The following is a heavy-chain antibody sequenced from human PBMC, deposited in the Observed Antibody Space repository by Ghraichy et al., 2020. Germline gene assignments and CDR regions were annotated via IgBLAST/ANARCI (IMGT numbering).Heavy chain of an antibody. V-gene: IGHV3-30-3*01. Sequence: AGSLRLSCAASGFTFSSYAMHWVRQAPGKGLEWVVVISYDGSNKYYADSVKGRFTISRDNSKNTLYLQMNSLRAEDTAVYYCARDWGFGGVIDLGIDYWGQGTLVTVSS. CDR2: ISYDGSNK. D-gene: IGHD3-16*02. CDR3: ARDWGFGGVIDLGIDY. CDR1: GFTFSSYA. J-gene: IGHJ4*02.